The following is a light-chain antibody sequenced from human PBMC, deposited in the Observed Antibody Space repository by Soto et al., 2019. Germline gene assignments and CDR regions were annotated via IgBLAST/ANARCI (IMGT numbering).Light chain of an antibody. J-gene: IGLJ1*01. V-gene: IGLV2-8*01. CDR1: SSDVGGYNY. CDR3: SSSAGSNNLGV. CDR2: EVS. Sequence: QSALTQPPSASGSPGQSVTISCTGTSSDVGGYNYVSWYQQHPGKAPKLMIYEVSKRPSGVPDRFSGSKSGNTASLTVSGLQAEDEADYYCSSSAGSNNLGVFGTGTKVPVL.